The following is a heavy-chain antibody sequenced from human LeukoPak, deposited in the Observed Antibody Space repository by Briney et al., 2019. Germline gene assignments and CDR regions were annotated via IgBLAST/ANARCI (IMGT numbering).Heavy chain of an antibody. J-gene: IGHJ4*02. CDR2: IIGGGAKT. Sequence: PGGSLRLSCAASAFTFSSQVMSWGRRAPGKGLESVSGIIGGGAKTYNADSVKGRFTISRDNSKNTLYLQMNSLRAEDTAVYYRAKGGDSNSWCYFNYWGRGAVLSVFS. D-gene: IGHD6-13*01. CDR3: AKGGDSNSWCYFNY. V-gene: IGHV3-23*01. CDR1: AFTFSSQV.